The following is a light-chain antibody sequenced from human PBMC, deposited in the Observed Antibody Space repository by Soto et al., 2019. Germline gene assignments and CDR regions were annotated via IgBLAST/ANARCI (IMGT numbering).Light chain of an antibody. CDR2: EDN. Sequence: NFMLTQPHSVSESPGKTVTISCTRSSGSIASNYVQWYQQRPGSAPTTVIYEDNQRPSGVPDRFSGSIDSSSNSAPLTISGLKTEDEADYYCQSYDSSYVVFGGGTKLTVL. J-gene: IGLJ2*01. CDR1: SGSIASNY. CDR3: QSYDSSYVV. V-gene: IGLV6-57*04.